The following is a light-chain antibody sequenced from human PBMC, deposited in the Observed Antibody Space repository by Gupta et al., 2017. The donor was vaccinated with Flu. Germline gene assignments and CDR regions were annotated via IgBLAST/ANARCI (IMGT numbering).Light chain of an antibody. CDR2: GAS. V-gene: IGKV3-15*01. J-gene: IGKJ1*01. CDR3: QQYNNWPPA. CDR1: QSVTIN. Sequence: ERVMTQSPATLSVSPGERATLSCRASQSVTINVAWYQQKPGQAPRLLIYGASTRATGIPARCSGSGSGTEFTLTISSLQSEDFAVYYCQQYNNWPPAFGQGTKVEIK.